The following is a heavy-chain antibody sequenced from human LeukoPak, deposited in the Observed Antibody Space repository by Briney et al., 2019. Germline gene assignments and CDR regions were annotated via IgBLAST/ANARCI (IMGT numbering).Heavy chain of an antibody. J-gene: IGHJ4*02. CDR1: GFIVSSNY. D-gene: IGHD3-10*02. CDR3: ARGGVLGSENYSIYSY. V-gene: IGHV3-53*01. Sequence: GGSLRLSCAASGFIVSSNYMTWVRQAPGKGLEWVSVIHGSGNTYYADSVKGRFTISRDNSKNTVYLQMNSLRAEDTAIYYCARGGVLGSENYSIYSYWGQGTLITVSS. CDR2: IHGSGNT.